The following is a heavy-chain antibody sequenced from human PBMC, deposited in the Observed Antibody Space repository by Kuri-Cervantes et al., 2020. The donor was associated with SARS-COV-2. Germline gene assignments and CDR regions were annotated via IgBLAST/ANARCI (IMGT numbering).Heavy chain of an antibody. CDR3: SRTYDSSGSLYYYYYMDV. J-gene: IGHJ6*03. CDR2: ISSSSSTI. D-gene: IGHD3-22*01. Sequence: GESLKISCAASGFTFSSYSMNWVRQAQGKGLEWVSYISSSSSTINYADSVKGRFTISRDNAKNSLYLQMNSLRAEDTAVYYCSRTYDSSGSLYYYYYMDVWGKGTTVTVSS. V-gene: IGHV3-48*01. CDR1: GFTFSSYS.